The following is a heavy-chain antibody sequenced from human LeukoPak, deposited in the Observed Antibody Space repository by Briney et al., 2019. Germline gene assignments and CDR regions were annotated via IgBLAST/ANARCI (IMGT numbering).Heavy chain of an antibody. J-gene: IGHJ3*01. CDR2: ISGSGAST. CDR1: GLTFAIHA. Sequence: GGSLRLSCAASGLTFAIHAMTWVRQAPGKGLEWVSAISGSGASTHYADSVKGQFTISRDNSKNTLFLQMNSLRAEDTAIYYCAKDSYASGRPLHTFDVWGQGTMVTVSS. D-gene: IGHD3-10*01. V-gene: IGHV3-23*01. CDR3: AKDSYASGRPLHTFDV.